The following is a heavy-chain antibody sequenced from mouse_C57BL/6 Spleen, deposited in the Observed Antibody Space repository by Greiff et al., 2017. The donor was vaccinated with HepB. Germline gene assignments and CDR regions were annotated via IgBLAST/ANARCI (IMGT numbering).Heavy chain of an antibody. CDR3: ARSRDYSSSFDY. J-gene: IGHJ2*01. Sequence: QVQLKQSGPELVKPGASVKISCKASGYAFSSSWMNWVKQRPGKGLEWIGRIYPGDGDTNYNGKFKGKATLTADKSSSTAYMQLSSLTSEDSAVYFCARSRDYSSSFDYWGQGTTLTVSS. CDR1: GYAFSSSW. D-gene: IGHD1-1*01. CDR2: IYPGDGDT. V-gene: IGHV1-82*01.